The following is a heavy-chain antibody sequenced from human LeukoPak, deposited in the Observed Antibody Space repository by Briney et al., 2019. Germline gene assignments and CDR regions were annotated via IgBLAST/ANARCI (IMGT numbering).Heavy chain of an antibody. J-gene: IGHJ5*02. CDR3: ASLGYGPFRGWFDP. CDR1: GFTFSSYW. V-gene: IGHV3-23*01. CDR2: ISGSGGST. Sequence: GGSLRLSCAASGFTFSSYWMSWVRQAPGKGLEWVSAISGSGGSTYYADSVKGRFTISRDNSKNTLYLQMNSLRAEDTAVYYCASLGYGPFRGWFDPWGQGTLVTVSS. D-gene: IGHD5-12*01.